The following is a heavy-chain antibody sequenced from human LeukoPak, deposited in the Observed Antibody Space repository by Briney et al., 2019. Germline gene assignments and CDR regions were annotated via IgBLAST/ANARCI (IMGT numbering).Heavy chain of an antibody. D-gene: IGHD3-16*01. J-gene: IGHJ6*02. Sequence: PSETLSLTCAVYGGSFSGYYWSWIRQPPGKGLEWIGEINHSGSTNYNPSLKSRVTISVDTSKNQFSLKLNSVTAADTAVYYCASSTSRGGRGMDVWGQGTTVTVSS. CDR3: ASSTSRGGRGMDV. CDR2: INHSGST. CDR1: GGSFSGYY. V-gene: IGHV4-34*01.